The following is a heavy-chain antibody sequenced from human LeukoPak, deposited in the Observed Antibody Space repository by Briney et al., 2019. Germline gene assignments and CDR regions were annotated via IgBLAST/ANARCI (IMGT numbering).Heavy chain of an antibody. Sequence: GESLRISCKASGYRFPSYWITWVRQMPGKGLEWMGGIDPIDSYTTYSPSFQGHVTISADESIATVYLQWSSLKASDTAMHYCARARVDTAMADFDYWGQGTLVTVSS. CDR1: GYRFPSYW. CDR3: ARARVDTAMADFDY. J-gene: IGHJ4*02. D-gene: IGHD5-18*01. CDR2: IDPIDSYT. V-gene: IGHV5-10-1*01.